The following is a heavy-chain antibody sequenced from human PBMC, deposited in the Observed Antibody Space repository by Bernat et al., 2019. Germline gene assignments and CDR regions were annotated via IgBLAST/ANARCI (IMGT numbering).Heavy chain of an antibody. J-gene: IGHJ6*02. D-gene: IGHD5-18*01. CDR2: IKRKTDGGRT. CDR3: ANLDAAVGGMDG. V-gene: IGHV3-15*01. CDR1: GFTFSNVY. Sequence: EVQLVESGGGLVKPGGSLRLSCAASGFTFSNVYMSWVRQAPGKGLEWVGRIKRKTDGGRTDYAAPVKGRFTISRDDSKTTLYLQMNSLRVEDTAVYYCANLDAAVGGMDGWGQGTTVTVS.